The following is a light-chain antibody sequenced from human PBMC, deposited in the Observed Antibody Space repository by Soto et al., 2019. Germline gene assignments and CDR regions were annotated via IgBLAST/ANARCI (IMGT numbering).Light chain of an antibody. V-gene: IGKV1-5*03. CDR1: QSISSW. J-gene: IGKJ1*01. CDR2: KAS. Sequence: DIQMTQSPSTLSASVGDRVTITCRASQSISSWLAWYQQKPGKAPKLLIYKASSLESGVPSRFSGSGSGTEFTLTISRQQPDDFSTYYCQQYNSYRRTFGQGTKVEIK. CDR3: QQYNSYRRT.